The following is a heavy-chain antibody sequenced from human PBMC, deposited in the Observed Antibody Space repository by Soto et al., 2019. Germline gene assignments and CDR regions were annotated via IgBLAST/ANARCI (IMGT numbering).Heavy chain of an antibody. V-gene: IGHV5-51*01. CDR2: IYPSDSDI. J-gene: IGHJ4*02. CDR3: VRSGTSSGRFSDY. Sequence: RGESLEISCKGSGYTFTSYWIGWVRQMPGEGLEWMGAIYPSDSDIRYSPSFQGKVTISADKSITTAYLQWSSLKAADTAMYYCVRSGTSSGRFSDYWGQGTLVTVSS. D-gene: IGHD2-15*01. CDR1: GYTFTSYW.